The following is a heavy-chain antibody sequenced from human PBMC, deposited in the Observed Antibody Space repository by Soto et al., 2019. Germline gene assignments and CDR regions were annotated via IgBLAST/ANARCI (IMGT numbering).Heavy chain of an antibody. J-gene: IGHJ3*02. CDR1: GGTFSSYT. Sequence: QVQLVQSGAEVKKPGSSVKVSCKASGGTFSSYTISWVRQAPGQGLEWMGRIIPILGIANYAQKFQGRVTITADKSTSTAYMELSSLRSEDTAVYYCARDQHYGDDAGPFHAFDIWGQGTMVTVSS. CDR2: IIPILGIA. D-gene: IGHD4-17*01. CDR3: ARDQHYGDDAGPFHAFDI. V-gene: IGHV1-69*08.